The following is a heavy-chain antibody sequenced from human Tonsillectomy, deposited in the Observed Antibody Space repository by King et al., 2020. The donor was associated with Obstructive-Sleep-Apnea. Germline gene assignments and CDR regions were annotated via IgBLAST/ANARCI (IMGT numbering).Heavy chain of an antibody. D-gene: IGHD2-2*01. V-gene: IGHV3-73*01. CDR3: IRHIDTIDY. Sequence: VQLVESGGGLVQPGGSLQLSCAASGFTFSGSAMHWVRQASGKGLEGVGHIRGKANSYATAYAASVKGRFTISRDDSKNTAYLQMNSLKTEDTAVYYCIRHIDTIDYWGQGTLVTVSS. CDR2: IRGKANSYAT. J-gene: IGHJ4*02. CDR1: GFTFSGSA.